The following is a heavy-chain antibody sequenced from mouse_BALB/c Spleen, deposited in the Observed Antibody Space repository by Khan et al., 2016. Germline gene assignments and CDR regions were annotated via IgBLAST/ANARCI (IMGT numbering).Heavy chain of an antibody. Sequence: QVQLQQSGAELMKPGASVKISCKATGYTFSSYWIEWVKQRPGHGLEWIGEILPGGGTTNYNEKFKGKATFTADTSSNTAYMQLSSLTSEDSAVYSCSRSYYINYDAMDYWGQGTSVTVSS. CDR2: ILPGGGTT. J-gene: IGHJ4*01. CDR3: SRSYYINYDAMDY. V-gene: IGHV1-9*01. D-gene: IGHD2-5*01. CDR1: GYTFSSYW.